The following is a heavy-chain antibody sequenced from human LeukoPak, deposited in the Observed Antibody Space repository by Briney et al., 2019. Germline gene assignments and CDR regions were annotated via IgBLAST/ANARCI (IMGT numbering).Heavy chain of an antibody. J-gene: IGHJ4*02. D-gene: IGHD6-25*01. V-gene: IGHV3-21*06. CDR3: ARAFPPLRTSAAGDY. Sequence: GGSLRLSCTASGFSFSDYDMNWVRQAPGKGLEWVSPISGSSSHRYYADSANGRFTISRDNAKNSLYLQMNSLRAEDTAVYYCARAFPPLRTSAAGDYWGQGTLVTDSS. CDR1: GFSFSDYD. CDR2: ISGSSSHR.